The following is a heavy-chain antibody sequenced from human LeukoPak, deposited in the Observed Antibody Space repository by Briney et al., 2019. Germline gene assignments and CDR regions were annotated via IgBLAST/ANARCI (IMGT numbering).Heavy chain of an antibody. D-gene: IGHD4-17*01. Sequence: PGGSLRLSCAVSGFTFSDYYMSWIRQAPGKALEWVSYMSSSGDTIYYADSVKGRFTISRDNAKNSLYLQMNNLRAEDTAVYYCARANFYGEDYWGQGTLVTVSS. J-gene: IGHJ4*02. CDR1: GFTFSDYY. CDR3: ARANFYGEDY. CDR2: MSSSGDTI. V-gene: IGHV3-11*01.